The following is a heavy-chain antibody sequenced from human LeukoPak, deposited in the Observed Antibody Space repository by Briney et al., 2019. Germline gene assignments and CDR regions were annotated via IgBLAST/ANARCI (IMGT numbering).Heavy chain of an antibody. V-gene: IGHV3-7*01. CDR1: GFTFSSSA. Sequence: PGGSLRLSCAASGFTFSSSAMSWVRQAPGKGLEWVANIKHDGSEQIYVDSVKGRFTISRDNAKDSVYLQMNSLRAEDTAVYYCTRGLGEHGGVSDRWGQGTLVIVS. CDR2: IKHDGSEQ. J-gene: IGHJ5*02. CDR3: TRGLGEHGGVSDR. D-gene: IGHD3-16*01.